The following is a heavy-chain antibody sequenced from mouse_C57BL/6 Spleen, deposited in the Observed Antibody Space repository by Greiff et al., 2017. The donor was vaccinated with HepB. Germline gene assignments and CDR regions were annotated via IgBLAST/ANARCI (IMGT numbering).Heavy chain of an antibody. CDR2: IDPSDSYT. CDR3: ARGEGSSYPFAY. D-gene: IGHD1-1*01. J-gene: IGHJ3*01. V-gene: IGHV1-69*01. Sequence: QVQLQQPGAELVMPGASVKLSCKASGYTFTSYWMHWVKQRPGQGLEWIGEIDPSDSYTNYNQKFKGKSTLTVDKSSSTAYMQLSSLTSEDSAVYYCARGEGSSYPFAYWGQGTLVTVSA. CDR1: GYTFTSYW.